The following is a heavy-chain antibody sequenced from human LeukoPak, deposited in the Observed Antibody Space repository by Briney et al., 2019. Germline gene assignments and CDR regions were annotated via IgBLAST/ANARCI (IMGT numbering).Heavy chain of an antibody. J-gene: IGHJ4*02. Sequence: PSETLSLTCTVSGGSISSYYWSWIRQPPGKGLEWIGYIDYSGSTNYNPSLKSRITMSVDTSKNQFSLKLSSVTAADTAVYWRARWVAAASIDYWGQGALVAVSS. CDR1: GGSISSYY. V-gene: IGHV4-59*01. D-gene: IGHD6-13*01. CDR3: ARWVAAASIDY. CDR2: IDYSGST.